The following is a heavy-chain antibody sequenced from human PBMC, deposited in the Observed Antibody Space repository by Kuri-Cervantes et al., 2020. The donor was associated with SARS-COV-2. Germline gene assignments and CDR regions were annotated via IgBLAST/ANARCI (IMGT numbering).Heavy chain of an antibody. D-gene: IGHD6-13*01. J-gene: IGHJ4*02. Sequence: ASVKVSCKASGYTFTSYAMHWVRQAPGQRLEWMGWINAGNGNTKYSQKFQGRVTITRDTSASTAYMELSSLRSEDTAVYYCARVREGDSSPLHFDYWGQGTLVTVSS. CDR2: INAGNGNT. V-gene: IGHV1-3*01. CDR3: ARVREGDSSPLHFDY. CDR1: GYTFTSYA.